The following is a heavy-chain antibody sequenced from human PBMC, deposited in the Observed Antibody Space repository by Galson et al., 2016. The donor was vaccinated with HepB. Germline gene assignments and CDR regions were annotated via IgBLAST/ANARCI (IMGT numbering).Heavy chain of an antibody. CDR2: ISYSGTT. CDR1: GGSISGAGYN. V-gene: IGHV4-31*03. D-gene: IGHD5-12*01. J-gene: IGHJ6*02. CDR3: ARETPRVATPGSPTYYALDV. Sequence: TLSLTCSVSGGSISGAGYNWNWIRQHPGKGLEWLGYISYSGTTAYSPSLMGRVSISVGTAQNQFSLNLSSVTAADTALYYCARETPRVATPGSPTYYALDVWGQGTAVTVS.